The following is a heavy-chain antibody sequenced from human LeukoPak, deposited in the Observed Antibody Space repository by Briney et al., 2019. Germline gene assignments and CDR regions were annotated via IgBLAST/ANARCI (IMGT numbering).Heavy chain of an antibody. J-gene: IGHJ4*02. Sequence: SETLSLTCTASGGSISSYYWSWIRQPPGKGLEWIGYIYYSGNTNYNPSLKGRVTISVDTSKNQFSLKLSSVTAADTAVYYCARVRYSSGWYPFDYWGQGTLVTVSS. D-gene: IGHD6-19*01. CDR2: IYYSGNT. CDR1: GGSISSYY. V-gene: IGHV4-59*01. CDR3: ARVRYSSGWYPFDY.